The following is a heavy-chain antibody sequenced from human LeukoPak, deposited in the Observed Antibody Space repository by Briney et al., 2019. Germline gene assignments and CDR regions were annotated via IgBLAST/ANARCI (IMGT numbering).Heavy chain of an antibody. Sequence: GGSLRLSCSASGFTFTSHVMHWFRQAPGQGLQYVSGISMNVQTTYYAGSVKGRFTISRDNSKNTVYVQMNSLTPEDTALYYCVREGLERRTNFDYWGQGTLVSVSS. CDR1: GFTFTSHV. J-gene: IGHJ4*02. D-gene: IGHD1-1*01. CDR2: ISMNVQTT. V-gene: IGHV3-64*05. CDR3: VREGLERRTNFDY.